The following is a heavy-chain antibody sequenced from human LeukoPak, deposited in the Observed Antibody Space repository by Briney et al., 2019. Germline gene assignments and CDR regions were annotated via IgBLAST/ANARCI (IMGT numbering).Heavy chain of an antibody. CDR3: ARDPYDSSGYRTYYFDY. CDR1: GFTFDDYG. J-gene: IGHJ4*02. Sequence: GGSLRLSCAASGFTFDDYGMSWVRQAPGKGLEWVSSINWNGGSTGYADSVKGRFTISRDNAKNSLCLQMNSLRAEDTALYYCARDPYDSSGYRTYYFDYWGQGTLVTVSS. D-gene: IGHD3-22*01. V-gene: IGHV3-20*04. CDR2: INWNGGST.